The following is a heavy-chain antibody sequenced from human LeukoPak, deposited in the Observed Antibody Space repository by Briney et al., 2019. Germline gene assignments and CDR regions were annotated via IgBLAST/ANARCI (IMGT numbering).Heavy chain of an antibody. V-gene: IGHV3-74*01. Sequence: GGSLRLSCAASGFTFRSYWMHWVRHVSGKGLVWVSRINSDGSSTRYADFVKGRFTISRDNVKNTLYLQMNSLRAEDTAVYYCAKSSYYDSSGYYREYYFDHWGQGTLVTVSS. D-gene: IGHD3-22*01. CDR1: GFTFRSYW. CDR3: AKSSYYDSSGYYREYYFDH. J-gene: IGHJ4*02. CDR2: INSDGSST.